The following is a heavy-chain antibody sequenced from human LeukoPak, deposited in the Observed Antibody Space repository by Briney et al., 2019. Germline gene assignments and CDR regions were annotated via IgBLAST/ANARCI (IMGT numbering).Heavy chain of an antibody. CDR1: GFTFSSYG. D-gene: IGHD3-10*01. Sequence: PGRSLRLSCAASGFTFSSYGIHWVRHAPGKGLEWVAVISYDGNNIYYAGSVKGRFTISRDNSKDTLYLQMNSLRTEDTAVYYCVKDRTGTYTLDYWGQGTLVTVSS. CDR2: ISYDGNNI. J-gene: IGHJ4*02. CDR3: VKDRTGTYTLDY. V-gene: IGHV3-30*18.